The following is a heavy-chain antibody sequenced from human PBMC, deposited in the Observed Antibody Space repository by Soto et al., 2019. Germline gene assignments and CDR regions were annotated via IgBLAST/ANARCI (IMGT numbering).Heavy chain of an antibody. V-gene: IGHV3-9*01. CDR2: VNWTGDIM. Sequence: PGGSLRLPRATSGLLFVEYSIHWVRRRPGKGLEWVSGVNWTGDIMGYADSVKGRFTISRDSAESSLYLQMNSLRPEDTAFYYWAKDKTPRAYSGYEPCFDDWGHDTLVPLSS. D-gene: IGHD5-12*01. CDR1: GLLFVEYS. J-gene: IGHJ4*01. CDR3: AKDKTPRAYSGYEPCFDD.